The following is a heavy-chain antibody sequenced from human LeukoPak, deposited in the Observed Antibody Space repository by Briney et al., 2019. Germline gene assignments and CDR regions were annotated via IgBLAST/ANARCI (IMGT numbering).Heavy chain of an antibody. CDR1: GGSISSGGYY. CDR2: IYYSGST. D-gene: IGHD3-22*01. CDR3: ARDPSRYYDSSGYQ. Sequence: NPSETLSLTCTVSGGSISSGGYYWSWIRQHPGKGLEWIGYIYYSGSTYYNPSLKSRVTISVDTSKNQFSLKLSSVTAADTAVYYCARDPSRYYDSSGYQWGQGTLVTVSS. J-gene: IGHJ4*02. V-gene: IGHV4-31*03.